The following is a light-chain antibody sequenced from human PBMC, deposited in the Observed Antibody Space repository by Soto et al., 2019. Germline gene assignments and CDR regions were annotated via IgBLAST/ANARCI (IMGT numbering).Light chain of an antibody. V-gene: IGKV3-15*01. J-gene: IGKJ4*01. CDR2: GAS. Sequence: EIVMTQSQATLSVSPGERATLSCRTSQSVSSNLAWYQQKPGQAPRLLIYGASTRATGIPARFSGSGNGTEFTLTISSLQSEDFAVYYCQQYSNWPLGFGGWTKVEIK. CDR1: QSVSSN. CDR3: QQYSNWPLG.